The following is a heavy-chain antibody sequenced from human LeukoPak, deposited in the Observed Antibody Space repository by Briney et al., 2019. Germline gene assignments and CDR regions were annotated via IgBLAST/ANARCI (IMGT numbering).Heavy chain of an antibody. D-gene: IGHD3-22*01. CDR1: GFTFSDYY. J-gene: IGHJ4*02. CDR2: ISSSSSYT. V-gene: IGHV3-11*05. Sequence: GGSLRLSCAASGFTFSDYYMSWIRQAPGKGLGWVSYISSSSSYTNYADSVKGRFTISRDTAKNSLCLQMNSLRAEDTAVYYCARDRGYYDSSGYYHGDWGQGTLVTVSS. CDR3: ARDRGYYDSSGYYHGD.